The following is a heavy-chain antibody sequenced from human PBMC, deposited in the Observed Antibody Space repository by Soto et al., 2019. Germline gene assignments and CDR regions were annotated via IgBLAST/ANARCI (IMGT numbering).Heavy chain of an antibody. CDR1: GCPIRSYY. V-gene: IGHV4-4*07. D-gene: IGHD2-15*01. Sequence: SGSLTLSCAGTGCPIRSYYWNRVRQPAGKGLEWIGRIYTSGSTNYNPSLKSKVTMSVDTSKNQFSLKLSSVTAADTAVYYCARDSRWYCSGGSCSYYYYGMDVWGQGTTVTVSS. CDR3: ARDSRWYCSGGSCSYYYYGMDV. J-gene: IGHJ6*02. CDR2: IYTSGST.